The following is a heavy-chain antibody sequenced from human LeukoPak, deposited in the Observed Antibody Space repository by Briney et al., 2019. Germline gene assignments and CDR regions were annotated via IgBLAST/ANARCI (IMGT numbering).Heavy chain of an antibody. J-gene: IGHJ4*02. CDR1: GDSLSSYY. CDR3: ARGGYDSTGYYSIFDS. V-gene: IGHV4-59*01. CDR2: IHYSGST. D-gene: IGHD3-22*01. Sequence: SETLSLTCSVSGDSLSSYYWSWMRRPPGEGLEWIGYIHYSGSTNYSPSLKSRVSMSVDTSKNHFSLKLSSVTAADTAVYYCARGGYDSTGYYSIFDSWGQGTLVTVSS.